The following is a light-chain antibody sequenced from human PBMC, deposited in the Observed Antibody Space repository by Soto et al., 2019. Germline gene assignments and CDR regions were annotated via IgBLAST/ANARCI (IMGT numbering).Light chain of an antibody. CDR2: DAS. CDR1: QRISSN. V-gene: IGKV3-20*01. CDR3: QQYGASIT. Sequence: EIVLTQSPGTLSLSPGERATLSCRASQRISSNLAWYQQKPGQAPRLLIYDASDRATGIPARFSGSGSGTDFTLTISRLEPEDFAVYYCQQYGASITFGQGTRLEIK. J-gene: IGKJ5*01.